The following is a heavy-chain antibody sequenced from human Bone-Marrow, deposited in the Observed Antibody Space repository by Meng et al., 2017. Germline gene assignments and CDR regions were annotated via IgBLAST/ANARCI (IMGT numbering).Heavy chain of an antibody. CDR3: ARDFEGSGWSAALSDSFDI. CDR1: GFTFDDYA. Sequence: GESLKISCAASGFTFDDYAMHWVRQAPGKGLEWVSYISSSGSTIYYADSVKGRFTISRDNAKNSLYLQMNSLRAEDTAVYYCARDFEGSGWSAALSDSFDIWGQGTMVTVSS. CDR2: ISSSGSTI. D-gene: IGHD6-19*01. V-gene: IGHV3-48*03. J-gene: IGHJ3*02.